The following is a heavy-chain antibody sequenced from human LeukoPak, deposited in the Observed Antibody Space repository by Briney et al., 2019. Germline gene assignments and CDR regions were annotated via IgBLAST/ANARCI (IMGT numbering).Heavy chain of an antibody. CDR1: GGSISSYY. Sequence: ASETLSLTCTVSGGSISSYYWSWIRQPPGRGLEWIGYIYYSGSTNYNPSLKSRVTISVDTSKNQFSLKLSSVTAADTAVYYCARDYFGIVGATAFDIWGQGTMVTVSS. D-gene: IGHD1-26*01. J-gene: IGHJ3*02. V-gene: IGHV4-59*01. CDR2: IYYSGST. CDR3: ARDYFGIVGATAFDI.